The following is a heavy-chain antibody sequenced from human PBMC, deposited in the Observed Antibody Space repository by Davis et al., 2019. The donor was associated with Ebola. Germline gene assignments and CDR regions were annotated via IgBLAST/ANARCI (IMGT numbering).Heavy chain of an antibody. D-gene: IGHD6-19*01. V-gene: IGHV5-51*01. J-gene: IGHJ6*02. Sequence: GESLKISCKGSGYSFTTYWIGWVRQMPGKGLEWMGIIYPGDSDTRYSPSFQGQVTISADKSISTAYLQWSSLKASDTAMYYRARLRYSSFRSYYYGMDVWGQGTTVTVSS. CDR3: ARLRYSSFRSYYYGMDV. CDR2: IYPGDSDT. CDR1: GYSFTTYW.